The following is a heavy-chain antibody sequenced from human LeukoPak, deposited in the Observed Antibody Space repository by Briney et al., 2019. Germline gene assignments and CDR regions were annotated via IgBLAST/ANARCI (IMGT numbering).Heavy chain of an antibody. D-gene: IGHD6-13*01. CDR2: INWNGGST. CDR1: GFTFSNYG. Sequence: GGSLRLSCAASGFTFSNYGMNWVRQAPGKGLEWVSGINWNGGSTGYADSVKGRFTISRDNAKNSLYLQMNSLRAEDTALYYCARESSGIAAAGRFDPWGQGTLVTVSS. J-gene: IGHJ5*02. CDR3: ARESSGIAAAGRFDP. V-gene: IGHV3-20*04.